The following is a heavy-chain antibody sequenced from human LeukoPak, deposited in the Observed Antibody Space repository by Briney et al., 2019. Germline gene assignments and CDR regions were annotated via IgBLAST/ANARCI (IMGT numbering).Heavy chain of an antibody. CDR2: ISTSSTYI. CDR3: ARDAQITMVRGVITPIDY. V-gene: IGHV3-21*01. CDR1: GFTFSSYN. J-gene: IGHJ4*02. D-gene: IGHD3-10*01. Sequence: GGSLRLSCAASGFTFSSYNMNWVRQAPGKGLEWVSSISTSSTYIYYADSVKGRFTISRDNAKNSLYLQMNSLRAEDTAVYYCARDAQITMVRGVITPIDYWGQGTLVTVSS.